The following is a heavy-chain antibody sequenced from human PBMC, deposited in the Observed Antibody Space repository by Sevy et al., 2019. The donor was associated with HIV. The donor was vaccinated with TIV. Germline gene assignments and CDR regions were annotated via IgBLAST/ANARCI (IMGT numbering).Heavy chain of an antibody. D-gene: IGHD3-22*01. J-gene: IGHJ4*02. CDR2: IGSKDCVGAT. CDR3: TRGYYSDSSGYSDY. CDR1: GFTFGDYA. Sequence: GGSLRLSCTGSGFTFGDYAMSWFRQAPGMGLEWVGFIGSKDCVGATEYAASVKGRFTISRDDSKSIAVLQMNSMKTEDTAVYYCTRGYYSDSSGYSDYWGQGTLVTVSS. V-gene: IGHV3-49*03.